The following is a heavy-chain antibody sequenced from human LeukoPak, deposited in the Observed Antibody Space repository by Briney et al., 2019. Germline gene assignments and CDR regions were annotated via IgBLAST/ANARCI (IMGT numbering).Heavy chain of an antibody. D-gene: IGHD6-25*01. J-gene: IGHJ4*02. CDR2: INHSGST. Sequence: SETLSLTCAVYGGSFSGYYWSWIRQPPGKGLEWIGEINHSGSTNYNPSLKSRVTISVDTSKNQFSLKLSSVTAADTAVYYCAREEQRKFDYWGQGTLVTVSS. V-gene: IGHV4-34*01. CDR1: GGSFSGYY. CDR3: AREEQRKFDY.